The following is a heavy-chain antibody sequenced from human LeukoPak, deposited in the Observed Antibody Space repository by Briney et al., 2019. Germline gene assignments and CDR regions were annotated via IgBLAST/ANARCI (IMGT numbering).Heavy chain of an antibody. CDR2: ISSISSYI. D-gene: IGHD3-9*01. J-gene: IGHJ4*02. CDR3: ARGGYDILPGYSRPHRAGYFDY. Sequence: PGGSLTLSCAPSGLTFSSYSMNWVRQAPGKGLEWVSSISSISSYIYYADSVKGRFTISRDTATNSLYLQMTRLRAEDTAVYYCARGGYDILPGYSRPHRAGYFDYWGQGTLVTVSS. V-gene: IGHV3-21*01. CDR1: GLTFSSYS.